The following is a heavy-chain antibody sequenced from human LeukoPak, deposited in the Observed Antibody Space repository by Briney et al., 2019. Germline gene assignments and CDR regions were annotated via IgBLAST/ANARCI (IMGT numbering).Heavy chain of an antibody. Sequence: GESLKISCKGLGYSFTSYWIGWVRQWPGKGLGGMGIIYPGDSDTRYSPSFQGQVTISADKSSSTAYLQWSSLKASDTAMYYCARQDSSGWEGDYWGQGTLVTVSS. V-gene: IGHV5-51*01. J-gene: IGHJ4*02. CDR1: GYSFTSYW. CDR3: ARQDSSGWEGDY. D-gene: IGHD6-19*01. CDR2: IYPGDSDT.